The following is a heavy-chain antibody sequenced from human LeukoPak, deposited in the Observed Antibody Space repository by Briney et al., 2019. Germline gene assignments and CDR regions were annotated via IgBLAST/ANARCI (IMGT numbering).Heavy chain of an antibody. D-gene: IGHD5-18*01. CDR3: ARGVVDTASPSGGDAFDI. CDR2: MNPNSGNT. CDR1: GYTFTSYD. V-gene: IGHV1-8*03. Sequence: ASVKVSCKASGYTFTSYDITWVRQATGQGLEWMGWMNPNSGNTGYAQQFQGRVTITRNTSISTAYMELSSLRSEDTAVYYCARGVVDTASPSGGDAFDIWGQGTMVTVSS. J-gene: IGHJ3*02.